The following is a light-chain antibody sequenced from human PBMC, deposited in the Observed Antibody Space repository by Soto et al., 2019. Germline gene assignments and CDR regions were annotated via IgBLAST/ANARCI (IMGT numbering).Light chain of an antibody. CDR3: SSYTSSSTFYV. J-gene: IGLJ1*01. CDR2: EVS. Sequence: QSALTQPASVSGSPGQSITISCTGTSSDIGNYNFVSWFQHHPGKAPKLIIYEVSHRPSGVSYRFSGSKSGNTASLTISGLQAEDEADYYCSSYTSSSTFYVFGTGTKLTVL. V-gene: IGLV2-14*01. CDR1: SSDIGNYNF.